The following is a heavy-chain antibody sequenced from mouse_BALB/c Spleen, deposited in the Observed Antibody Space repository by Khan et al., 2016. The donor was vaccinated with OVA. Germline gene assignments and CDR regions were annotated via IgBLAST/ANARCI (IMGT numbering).Heavy chain of an antibody. J-gene: IGHJ4*01. CDR1: GFTFSDYG. V-gene: IGHV5-15*02. Sequence: LVQSGGSRKLSCAASGFTFSDYGLAWVRQAPGKGPEWVAFISSLAYSIYYADTVTGRFTISRENAKNTLYLEMSSLRSEDTAMYYCARSWAMDYWGQGTSVTGSS. CDR2: ISSLAYSI. CDR3: ARSWAMDY.